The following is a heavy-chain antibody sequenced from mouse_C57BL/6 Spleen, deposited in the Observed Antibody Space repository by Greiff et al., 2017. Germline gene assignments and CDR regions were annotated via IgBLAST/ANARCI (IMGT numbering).Heavy chain of an antibody. Sequence: VQLQESGPGMVKPSQSLSLTCTVTGYSITSGYDWHWIRHFPGNKLEWMGYISYSGSTNYNPSLKSRISITHDTSKNHFFLKLNSVTTEDTATYYCAREGLGYFDYWGQGTTLTVSS. CDR3: AREGLGYFDY. CDR2: ISYSGST. CDR1: GYSITSGYD. J-gene: IGHJ2*01. V-gene: IGHV3-1*01. D-gene: IGHD3-3*01.